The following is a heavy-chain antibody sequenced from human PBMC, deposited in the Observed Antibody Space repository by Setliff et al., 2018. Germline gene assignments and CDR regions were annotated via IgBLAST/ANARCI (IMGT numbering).Heavy chain of an antibody. Sequence: SETLSLTCAAYGGTFSDYHWTWIRQSPEKGLEWVGEINHRGSTIYNPSLKSRVTISVDTSKNQFSLKLNSVTASDTAVYYCARASSGWYSAYYYYMDVWGKGTTVTVSS. V-gene: IGHV4-34*01. CDR2: INHRGST. CDR1: GGTFSDYH. D-gene: IGHD6-19*01. CDR3: ARASSGWYSAYYYYMDV. J-gene: IGHJ6*03.